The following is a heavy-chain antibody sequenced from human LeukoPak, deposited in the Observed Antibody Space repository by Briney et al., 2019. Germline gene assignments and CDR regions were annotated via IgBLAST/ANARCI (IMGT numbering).Heavy chain of an antibody. V-gene: IGHV3-23*01. CDR1: GFDLNTYE. Sequence: TGGSLRLSCAASGFDLNTYEMNWVRQAPGKGLEWVSAITGSGGSTYYADSVKGRFTISRDTSKNTLYLQMNILRAEDTAIYYCARSCGGDCYSDYWGQGTLVTVSS. CDR2: ITGSGGST. D-gene: IGHD2-21*02. J-gene: IGHJ4*02. CDR3: ARSCGGDCYSDY.